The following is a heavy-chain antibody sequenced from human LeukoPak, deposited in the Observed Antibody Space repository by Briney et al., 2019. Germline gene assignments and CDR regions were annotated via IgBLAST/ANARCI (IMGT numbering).Heavy chain of an antibody. V-gene: IGHV6-1*01. D-gene: IGHD3-22*01. CDR2: TYYRSKWYN. CDR3: ARDPFPYYYDSGGPYGMDV. CDR1: GDSVSSNSAA. J-gene: IGHJ6*02. Sequence: SQTLSLTCAISGDSVSSNSAAWNWIRQSPSRGLEWLGRTYYRSKWYNDYAVSVKSRITINPDTSENQFSLQLNSVTPEDTAVYYCARDPFPYYYDSGGPYGMDVWGQGTTVTVSS.